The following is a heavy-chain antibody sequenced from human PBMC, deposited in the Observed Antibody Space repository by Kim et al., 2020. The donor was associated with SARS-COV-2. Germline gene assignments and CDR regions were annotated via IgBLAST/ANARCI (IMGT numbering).Heavy chain of an antibody. CDR2: IYYSGST. J-gene: IGHJ3*02. CDR1: GGSISSGGYY. D-gene: IGHD3-10*02. CDR3: ARDKEFVRGFDAFDI. Sequence: SETLSLTCTVSGGSISSGGYYWSWIRQHPGKGLEWIGYIYYSGSTYYNPSLKSRVTISVDTSKNQFSLKLSSVTAADTAVYYCARDKEFVRGFDAFDIWGHVTMDTVSS. V-gene: IGHV4-31*03.